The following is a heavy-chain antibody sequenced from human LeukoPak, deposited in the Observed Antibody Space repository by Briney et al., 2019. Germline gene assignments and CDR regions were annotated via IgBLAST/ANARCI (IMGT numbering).Heavy chain of an antibody. CDR2: IIPILGIA. J-gene: IGHJ4*02. CDR3: ARDEGGSSSSRVDY. V-gene: IGHV1-69*04. D-gene: IGHD6-6*01. CDR1: GGTFISYA. Sequence: SVKVSCKASGGTFISYAISWVRQAPGQGLEWMGRIIPILGIANYAQKFQGRVTITADKSTSTAYMELSSLRSEDTAVYYCARDEGGSSSSRVDYWGQGTLVTVSS.